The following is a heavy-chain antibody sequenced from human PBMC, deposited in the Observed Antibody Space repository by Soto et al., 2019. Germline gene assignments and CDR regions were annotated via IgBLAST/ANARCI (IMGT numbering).Heavy chain of an antibody. D-gene: IGHD1-1*01. CDR3: ARDRYRGYADY. Sequence: PAGSLRLSCAASGFTFSSYSMNWVRQAPGKGLEWVSYISSSSTIHYADSVKGRFTISRDNAKNSLYLQMKSLRDEDTAVYYCARDRYRGYADYWGQGTLVTVSS. J-gene: IGHJ4*02. CDR2: ISSSSTI. CDR1: GFTFSSYS. V-gene: IGHV3-48*02.